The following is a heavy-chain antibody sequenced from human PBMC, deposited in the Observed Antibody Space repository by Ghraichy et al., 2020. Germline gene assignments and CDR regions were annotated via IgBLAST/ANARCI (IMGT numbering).Heavy chain of an antibody. CDR1: GFTFNNYG. Sequence: GGSLRLSCAASGFTFNNYGMHWVRQAPGKGLEWVAFIQYGADEKYYEDSARGRFTISRDDANNILHLQMNSLRAEDTAVYYCAKILNNESGGGWGQGILVTVS. CDR2: IQYGADEK. J-gene: IGHJ4*02. V-gene: IGHV3-30*02. CDR3: AKILNNESGGG. D-gene: IGHD2-15*01.